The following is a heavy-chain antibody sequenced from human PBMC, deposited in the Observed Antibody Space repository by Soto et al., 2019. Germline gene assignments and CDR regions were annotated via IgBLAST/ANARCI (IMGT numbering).Heavy chain of an antibody. Sequence: GGSLILSCAASGFTVSSNYMSWVRQAPGKGLEWVSVIYSGGSTYYADSVKGRFTISRHNSKNTLYLQMNSLRAEDTAVYYCARGYTPLFDYWGQGTLVTVSS. CDR1: GFTVSSNY. D-gene: IGHD2-2*02. CDR3: ARGYTPLFDY. CDR2: IYSGGST. V-gene: IGHV3-53*04. J-gene: IGHJ4*02.